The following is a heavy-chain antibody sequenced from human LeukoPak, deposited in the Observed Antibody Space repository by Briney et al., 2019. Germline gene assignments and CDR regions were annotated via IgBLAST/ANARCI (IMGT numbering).Heavy chain of an antibody. CDR1: DYSITMYH. V-gene: IGHV4-59*01. D-gene: IGHD1-1*01. Sequence: PSETLSLTCSVSDYSITMYHWTWIRQPPGKGLEGIGYVDHTGSTNFNPSLNGRVSISRDTTKNLFSLRLRSVTAADTAVYFCARGRVSSSTWYSTYYYYFYMDVWGKGTTVTVSS. CDR3: ARGRVSSSTWYSTYYYYFYMDV. J-gene: IGHJ6*03. CDR2: VDHTGST.